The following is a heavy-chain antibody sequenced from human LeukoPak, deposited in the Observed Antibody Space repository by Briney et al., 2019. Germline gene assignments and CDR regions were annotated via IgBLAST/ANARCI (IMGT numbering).Heavy chain of an antibody. CDR3: AKVGGSGGAYECYFYY. V-gene: IGHV3-23*01. CDR2: ISGSGGST. Sequence: GGSLRLSCAASGFTFSSYAVSWVRQAPGKGLEWVSAISGSGGSTYYADSVKGRFTISRDNSKNTLYLQMNSLRAEDTAVYYCAKVGGSGGAYECYFYYCGQGTLVTVSS. J-gene: IGHJ4*02. CDR1: GFTFSSYA. D-gene: IGHD3-10*01.